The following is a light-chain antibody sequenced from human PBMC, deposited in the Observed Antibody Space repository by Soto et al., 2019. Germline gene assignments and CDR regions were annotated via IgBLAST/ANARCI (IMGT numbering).Light chain of an antibody. CDR3: KHRQN. CDR2: DAS. V-gene: IGKV3-11*01. CDR1: QSVSMD. J-gene: IGKJ3*01. Sequence: EVVLTQSPATLSLSPGDRATLSCRASQSVSMDFAWYQQKPGQAPRLLIYDASNRATGIPARFSGSGSGTAFTLTLRSLVPKDFAVYYCKHRQNFGPGTKVDIK.